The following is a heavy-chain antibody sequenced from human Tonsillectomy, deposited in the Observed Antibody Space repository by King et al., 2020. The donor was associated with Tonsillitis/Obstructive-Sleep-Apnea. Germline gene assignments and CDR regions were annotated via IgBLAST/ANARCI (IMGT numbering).Heavy chain of an antibody. CDR2: IKSKTDGGKT. V-gene: IGHV3-15*01. Sequence: VQLVESGGGLVKPGGSLRLSCAASGFTLSNAWMSWVRQAPGKGLEWSGRIKSKTDGGKTDYAAPVKGRFTISSDDSKNTLYLQMNSLKTEDTAVYYCTTDEFPYSFDYWGQGTLVTVSS. D-gene: IGHD3-10*01. J-gene: IGHJ4*02. CDR1: GFTLSNAW. CDR3: TTDEFPYSFDY.